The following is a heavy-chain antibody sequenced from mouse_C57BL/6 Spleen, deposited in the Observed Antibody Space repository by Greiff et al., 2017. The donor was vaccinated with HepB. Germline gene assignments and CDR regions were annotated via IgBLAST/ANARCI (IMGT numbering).Heavy chain of an antibody. V-gene: IGHV5-6*01. D-gene: IGHD1-1*01. Sequence: EVMLVESGGDLVKPGGSLKLSCAASGFTFSSYGMSWVRQTPDKRLEWVATISSGGSYTYYPDSVKGRFTISRDNAKNTLYLQMSSLKSEDTAMYYCARDGSPFDYWGQGTTLTVSS. CDR2: ISSGGSYT. CDR3: ARDGSPFDY. CDR1: GFTFSSYG. J-gene: IGHJ2*01.